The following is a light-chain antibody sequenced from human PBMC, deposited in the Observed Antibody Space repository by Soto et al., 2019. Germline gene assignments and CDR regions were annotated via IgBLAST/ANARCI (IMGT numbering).Light chain of an antibody. V-gene: IGKV3-20*01. Sequence: EIVLTQSPDTLSLSPGESGNLSCRASQSVTNNYLAWYQQRPGQAPRLLIYDASSRATGIPDRFSGNGSGTDFTLTISRLEPEDFAVYYCQQCAFSPRTFGQGTRLDIK. CDR2: DAS. CDR1: QSVTNNY. CDR3: QQCAFSPRT. J-gene: IGKJ2*01.